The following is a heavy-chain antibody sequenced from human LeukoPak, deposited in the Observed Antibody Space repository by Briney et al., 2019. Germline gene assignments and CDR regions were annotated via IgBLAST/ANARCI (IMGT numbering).Heavy chain of an antibody. J-gene: IGHJ6*03. CDR2: IHYSGST. CDR3: ARAVQLERPPPLIGYYYMDV. CDR1: GGSISSSSYY. D-gene: IGHD1-1*01. Sequence: PSETLSLTCTVSGGSISSSSYYWGWIRQPPGKELEWIGYIHYSGSTNYNPSLGSRVTLSIDTSKNQFSLKLSSVTAGDTAVYYCARAVQLERPPPLIGYYYMDVWGKGTTVTVSS. V-gene: IGHV4-61*05.